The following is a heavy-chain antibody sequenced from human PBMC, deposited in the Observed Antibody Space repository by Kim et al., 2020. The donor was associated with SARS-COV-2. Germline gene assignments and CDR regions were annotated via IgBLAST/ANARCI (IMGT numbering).Heavy chain of an antibody. CDR2: DGSAK. Sequence: DGSAKNDVGSVKGRFTISRDNAKNSLYLEMSSLRAEDTAVYYCASGGWVDFLGQGTLVTVSS. D-gene: IGHD6-19*01. V-gene: IGHV3-7*01. CDR3: ASGGWVDF. J-gene: IGHJ4*02.